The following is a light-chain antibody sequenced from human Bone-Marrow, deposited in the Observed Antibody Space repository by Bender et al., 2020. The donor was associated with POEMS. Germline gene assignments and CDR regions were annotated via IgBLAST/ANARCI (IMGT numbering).Light chain of an antibody. Sequence: QSALTQPASVSGSPGQSITISCAGTSSDVGSYDLVSWYQQHPGKAPKLMIYEGSERPSGVSSRFSGSKSGNTASLTISELQDEDQADYNCCSYAGSYTREMLFGGGTKLTVL. CDR3: CSYAGSYTREML. V-gene: IGLV2-23*01. CDR2: EGS. CDR1: SSDVGSYDL. J-gene: IGLJ2*01.